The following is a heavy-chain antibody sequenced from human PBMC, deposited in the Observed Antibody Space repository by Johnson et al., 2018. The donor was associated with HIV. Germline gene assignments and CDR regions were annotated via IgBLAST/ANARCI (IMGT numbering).Heavy chain of an antibody. D-gene: IGHD3-10*01. CDR2: ISYDGSRT. V-gene: IGHV3-30*03. CDR1: QFIFSPYW. Sequence: QVQLVESGGGLAKPAWSPRLSCAASQFIFSPYWVHWVRQAPGKGLEWVAVISYDGSRTNYADSVKGRFTISRDNAKNTLYLQMNSLRAEDTAVYYCARGALLWFRADDAFDIWGQGTMVTVSS. J-gene: IGHJ3*02. CDR3: ARGALLWFRADDAFDI.